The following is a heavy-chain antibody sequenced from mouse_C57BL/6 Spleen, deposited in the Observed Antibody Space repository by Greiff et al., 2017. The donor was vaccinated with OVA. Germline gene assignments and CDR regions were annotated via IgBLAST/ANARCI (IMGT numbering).Heavy chain of an antibody. J-gene: IGHJ4*01. CDR3: ARRYAMDY. CDR2: IYPGDGDT. Sequence: QVQLKESGAELVKPGASVKISCKASGYAFSSYWMNWVKQRPGKGLEWIGQIYPGDGDTNYNGKFKGKATLTADKSSSTAYMQLSSLTAEDSAVYFCARRYAMDYWGQGTSVTVSS. V-gene: IGHV1-80*01. CDR1: GYAFSSYW.